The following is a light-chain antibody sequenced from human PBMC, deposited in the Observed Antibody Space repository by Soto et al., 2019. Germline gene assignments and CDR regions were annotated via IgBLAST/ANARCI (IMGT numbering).Light chain of an antibody. V-gene: IGKV3-15*01. CDR2: GAS. CDR3: QQYTNWPALYT. J-gene: IGKJ2*01. CDR1: QSVSSN. Sequence: EIVMTQSPATLSVSPGERATLSCRASQSVSSNFAWYQQKPGQAPRLLIYGASPRATGIPARFSGSGPGTELTLTISSLQSEDFAVYYCQQYTNWPALYTFGQGTRLEIK.